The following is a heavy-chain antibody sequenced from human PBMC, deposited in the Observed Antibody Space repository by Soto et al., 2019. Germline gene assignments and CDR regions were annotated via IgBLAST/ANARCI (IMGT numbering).Heavy chain of an antibody. CDR1: GYTFTSHD. CDR3: ARWDYGDYARFDY. V-gene: IGHV1-8*01. CDR2: MNPTSGNT. Sequence: QVQLVQSGAEVKKSGASVKVSCKASGYTFTSHDINWVRQATGQGLEWMGWMNPTSGNTGYAQTFQGRVTMTRNTSISTAYMELSSLRSEDTAVYYCARWDYGDYARFDYWGQGTLVTVSS. D-gene: IGHD4-17*01. J-gene: IGHJ4*02.